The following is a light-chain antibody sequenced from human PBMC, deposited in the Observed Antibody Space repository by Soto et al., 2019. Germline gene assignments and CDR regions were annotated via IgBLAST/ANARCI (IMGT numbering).Light chain of an antibody. CDR1: QTISSW. CDR3: QHYNSYSEA. Sequence: DIQMTQSPSTLSGSVGDRVTITCRASQTISSWLALYQQKPGKAPTLLIYKASTLKSGVPSRFSGSGSGTEFTLTISSLQPDDFATYYCQHYNSYSEAFGQRTKVELK. V-gene: IGKV1-5*03. J-gene: IGKJ1*01. CDR2: KAS.